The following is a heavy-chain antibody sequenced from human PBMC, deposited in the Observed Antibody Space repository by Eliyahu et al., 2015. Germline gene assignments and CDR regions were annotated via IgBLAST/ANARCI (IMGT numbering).Heavy chain of an antibody. CDR2: TSSSGSTI. Sequence: GPGEAPVXVSYTSSSGSTIXYADSVKGRFTISRDNAKNSLYLQMNSLRAEDTAVYYCARRSGGLPLEYSGYDSDRYYAFDIWGQGTMVTVSS. D-gene: IGHD5-12*01. J-gene: IGHJ3*02. V-gene: IGHV3-11*01. CDR3: ARRSGGLPLEYSGYDSDRYYAFDI.